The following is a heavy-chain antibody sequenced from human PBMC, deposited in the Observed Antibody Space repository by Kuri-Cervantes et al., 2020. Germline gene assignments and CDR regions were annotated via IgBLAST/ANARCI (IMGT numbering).Heavy chain of an antibody. CDR2: AYYSGSA. V-gene: IGHV4-39*01. D-gene: IGHD2-2*01. CDR1: GGSISSSSYY. CDR3: AAAMRRPQKNWFDP. J-gene: IGHJ5*02. Sequence: ESLKISCTVSGGSISSSSYYWVWIRQPPGKGLEWIGSAYYSGSAYYNPSLKSRVTIFVDTSKNQFSLKLSSVTAADTAVYYCAAAMRRPQKNWFDPWGQGTLVTVSS.